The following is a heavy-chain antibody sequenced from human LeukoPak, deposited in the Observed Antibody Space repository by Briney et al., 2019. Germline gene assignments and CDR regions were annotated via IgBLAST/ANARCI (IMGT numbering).Heavy chain of an antibody. CDR3: ARAARIWSDENYYYYMDV. D-gene: IGHD1-1*01. CDR2: IYTSGST. CDR1: GGSFSSYY. V-gene: IGHV4-59*10. J-gene: IGHJ6*03. Sequence: KPSETLSLTCAVYGGSFSSYYWSWIRQPPGKGLEWIGRIYTSGSTNYNPSLKSRVTMSVDTSKNQFSLKLSSVTAADTAVYYCARAARIWSDENYYYYMDVWGKGTTVTISS.